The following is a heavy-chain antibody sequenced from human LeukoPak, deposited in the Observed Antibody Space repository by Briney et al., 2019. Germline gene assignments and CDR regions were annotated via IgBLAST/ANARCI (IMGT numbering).Heavy chain of an antibody. CDR2: IIPIFGTA. CDR1: GGTFSSYA. CDR3: AREDIVVRNYYYYGMDV. Sequence: SVKVSCKASGGTFSSYAISWVRQAPGQGLEWMGGIIPIFGTANYAQKFQGRVTITADKSTSTAYMELSSLRSEDTAVYYCAREDIVVRNYYYYGMDVWGKGTTVTVSS. D-gene: IGHD2-15*01. J-gene: IGHJ6*04. V-gene: IGHV1-69*06.